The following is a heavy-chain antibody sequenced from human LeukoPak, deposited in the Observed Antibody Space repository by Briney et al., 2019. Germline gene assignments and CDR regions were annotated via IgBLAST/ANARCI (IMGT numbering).Heavy chain of an antibody. Sequence: GGSLRLSCAASGFTFSSYAMHWVRQAPGKGLEWVAVISYDGSNKYYADSVKGRFTISRDNPKNTLYLQMNSLRAEDTAVYYCASGGPPNPPTPDYWGQGTLVTVSS. J-gene: IGHJ4*02. D-gene: IGHD4-23*01. CDR1: GFTFSSYA. V-gene: IGHV3-30*04. CDR2: ISYDGSNK. CDR3: ASGGPPNPPTPDY.